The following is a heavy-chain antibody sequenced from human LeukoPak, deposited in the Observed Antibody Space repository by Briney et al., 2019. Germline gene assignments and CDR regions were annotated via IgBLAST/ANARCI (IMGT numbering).Heavy chain of an antibody. CDR1: GGTFSSYA. V-gene: IGHV1-69*10. D-gene: IGHD3-22*01. CDR3: ASMSYDSGFDY. CDR2: IIPIFGIA. J-gene: IGHJ4*02. Sequence: SVKVSCKASGGTFSSYAISWLRQAHGQGLEWMGGIIPIFGIANYAQKFQGRVTITADKSTSTAYMELSSLRSEDTAVYYCASMSYDSGFDYWGQGTLVTVSS.